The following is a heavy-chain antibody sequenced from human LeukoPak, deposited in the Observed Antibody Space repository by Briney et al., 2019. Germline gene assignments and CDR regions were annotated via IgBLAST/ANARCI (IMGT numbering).Heavy chain of an antibody. Sequence: GSLRLSCAASGFIFSDFSMNWVRQAPGKGPEWVSSISTRGSRTYYADSVKGRFTISRDNANNSVYLHMNSLRVEDTAVYYCARDPWDYYDSSGYYYDYWGQGTLVTVSS. D-gene: IGHD3-22*01. CDR3: ARDPWDYYDSSGYYYDY. V-gene: IGHV3-21*01. CDR1: GFIFSDFS. CDR2: ISTRGSRT. J-gene: IGHJ4*02.